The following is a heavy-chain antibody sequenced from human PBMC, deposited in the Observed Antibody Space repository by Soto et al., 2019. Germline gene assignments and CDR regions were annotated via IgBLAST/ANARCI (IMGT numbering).Heavy chain of an antibody. J-gene: IGHJ5*02. CDR1: GYSISSGYY. D-gene: IGHD3-10*01. CDR2: IYHSGST. V-gene: IGHV4-38-2*01. Sequence: PSETLSLTCAVSGYSISSGYYWDWIRQPPGKGLEWIGSIYHSGSTHYNPSLKSRVTISVDTSKNQFSLKLSSVTAADTAVYYCARAYGSGSNDWFDPWGQGTLVTVSS. CDR3: ARAYGSGSNDWFDP.